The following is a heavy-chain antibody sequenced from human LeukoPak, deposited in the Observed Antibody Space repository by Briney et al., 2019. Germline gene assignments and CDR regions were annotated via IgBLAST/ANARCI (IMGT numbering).Heavy chain of an antibody. CDR1: GFTFSSFA. CDR3: AKAAVYSRNWTPFDD. V-gene: IGHV3-23*01. CDR2: LSADGGTP. D-gene: IGHD6-13*01. Sequence: GGSLRLSCAASGFTFSSFAMSWVRQTPGKGLEWVSSLSADGGTPYYADSVKGRFTISRDNSKNTLHLQMNSLRAEDTAIYYCAKAAVYSRNWTPFDDWGQGTLVIVSS. J-gene: IGHJ4*02.